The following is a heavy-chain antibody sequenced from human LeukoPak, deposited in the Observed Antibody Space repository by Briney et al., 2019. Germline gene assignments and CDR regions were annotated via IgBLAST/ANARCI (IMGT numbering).Heavy chain of an antibody. D-gene: IGHD2-2*01. Sequence: SETLSLTCTVSGGSISSDYWSWIRQPPGKGLEWIGCIHYSGRTNYNPSLKSRITISVDTSKTQFSLKLSSVTAVDTAVYYCATLRGSSSAVFDYWGQGTLVTVSS. CDR3: ATLRGSSSAVFDY. CDR2: IHYSGRT. J-gene: IGHJ4*02. V-gene: IGHV4-59*08. CDR1: GGSISSDY.